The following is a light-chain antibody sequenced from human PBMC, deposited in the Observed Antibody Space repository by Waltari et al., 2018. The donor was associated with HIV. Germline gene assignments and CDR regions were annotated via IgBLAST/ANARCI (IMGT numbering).Light chain of an antibody. V-gene: IGLV2-14*01. Sequence: SALTPPASVSGSPGQSINISCTGTSRDHGVYYYVPWYRQHPGKAPKLLISEVSNRPSGISNRFSGSKSGNTAFLTISGLQTEDEADYYCSSYTTSTTPVLFGGGTKLTVV. CDR3: SSYTTSTTPVL. J-gene: IGLJ2*01. CDR1: SRDHGVYYY. CDR2: EVS.